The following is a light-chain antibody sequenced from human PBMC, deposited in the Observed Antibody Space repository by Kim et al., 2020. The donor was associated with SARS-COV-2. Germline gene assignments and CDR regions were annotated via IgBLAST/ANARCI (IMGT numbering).Light chain of an antibody. CDR2: AKN. CDR3: NSRDSSGNLYV. J-gene: IGLJ1*01. V-gene: IGLV3-19*01. Sequence: SSELTQDPAVSVALGQTVRITCQGDSLRSYYASWYQQRPGQALLLVIYAKNNRPSGIPDRFSGSSSGNTASLIITGAQAEDEADYYCNSRDSSGNLYVFGAGTKVTVL. CDR1: SLRSYY.